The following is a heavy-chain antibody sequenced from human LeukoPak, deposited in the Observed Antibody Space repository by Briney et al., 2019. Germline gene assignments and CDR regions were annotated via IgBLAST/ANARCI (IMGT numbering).Heavy chain of an antibody. CDR3: AKDGLRYSLPPASNMDV. V-gene: IGHV3-30*02. Sequence: PGGSLRLSCAASGFTFSSDGMQWVRQAPGKGLEWVAFIRYDGSNKYYADSVKGRFNISRDNSKNTLYLQMNSLRADDTAVYNSAKDGLRYSLPPASNMDVWGKGTTVTVS. J-gene: IGHJ6*03. CDR1: GFTFSSDG. CDR2: IRYDGSNK. D-gene: IGHD5-18*01.